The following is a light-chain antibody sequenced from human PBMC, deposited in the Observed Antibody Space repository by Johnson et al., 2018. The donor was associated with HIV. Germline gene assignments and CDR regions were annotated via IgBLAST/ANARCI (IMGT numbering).Light chain of an antibody. V-gene: IGLV1-51*01. CDR2: DNN. CDR3: GTWDSSLSSGGYV. J-gene: IGLJ1*01. Sequence: QSVLTQPPSVSAAPGQKVTISCSGSSSNIGNNYVSWYQQLPGTAPKLLIYDNNKRPSGIPDRFSGSKSGTSATLGINGLQTGDEADYYCGTWDSSLSSGGYVFGTGTKVTVL. CDR1: SSNIGNNY.